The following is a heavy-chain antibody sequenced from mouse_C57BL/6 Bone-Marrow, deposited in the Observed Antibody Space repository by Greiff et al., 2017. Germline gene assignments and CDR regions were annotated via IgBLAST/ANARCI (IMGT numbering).Heavy chain of an antibody. Sequence: VQLQQSGPELVKPGASVKLSCKASGYAFSSSWMNWVKQRPGKGLEWIGRIYPGDGDTNYNGKFKGKATLTADKSSSTAYMQLSSLTSEDSAVYYCARERLAGFDYWGQGTTLTVSS. V-gene: IGHV1-82*01. CDR2: IYPGDGDT. CDR3: ARERLAGFDY. CDR1: GYAFSSSW. D-gene: IGHD2-13*01. J-gene: IGHJ2*01.